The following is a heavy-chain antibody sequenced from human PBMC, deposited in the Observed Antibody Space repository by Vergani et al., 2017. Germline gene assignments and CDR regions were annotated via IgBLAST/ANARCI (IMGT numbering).Heavy chain of an antibody. CDR3: AADTAAANAFDI. CDR1: GFTFTSSA. D-gene: IGHD2-2*01. CDR2: IVVGRGNT. J-gene: IGHJ3*02. V-gene: IGHV1-58*01. Sequence: QMQLVQSGPEVKKPGTSVKVSCKASGFTFTSSAVQWVRQARGQRLEWIGWIVVGRGNTNYAQKFQERVTITRDMSTSTDYMELSSLRSEDTAVYYCAADTAAANAFDIWGQGTMVTVSS.